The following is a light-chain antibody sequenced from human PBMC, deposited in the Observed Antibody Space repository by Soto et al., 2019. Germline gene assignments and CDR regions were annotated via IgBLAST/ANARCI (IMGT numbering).Light chain of an antibody. CDR1: CSNVGSTS. CDR3: ASWDDSMNTLV. Sequence: QSVLTQPPSASGTPGQRVTISCSGSCSNVGSTSVNWYQQQFPVAAPKLLIYNNDQRPSGVPDRFSGSRSGTSASLAISGLQYAEDADYYCASWDDSMNTLVFGGGTKLTVL. J-gene: IGLJ2*01. CDR2: NND. V-gene: IGLV1-44*01.